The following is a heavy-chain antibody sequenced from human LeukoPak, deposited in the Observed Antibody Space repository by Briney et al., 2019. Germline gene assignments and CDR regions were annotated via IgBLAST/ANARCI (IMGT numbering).Heavy chain of an antibody. Sequence: SETLSLTCTVSGGSISSSSYYWGWIRQPPGKGLEWIGSIYYSGSTYYNPSLKSRVTISVDTSKNQFSLKPSSVTAADTAVYYCASGYYDSSGYYYWPTGCDYWGQGTLVTVSS. J-gene: IGHJ4*02. CDR2: IYYSGST. CDR1: GGSISSSSYY. V-gene: IGHV4-39*01. CDR3: ASGYYDSSGYYYWPTGCDY. D-gene: IGHD3-22*01.